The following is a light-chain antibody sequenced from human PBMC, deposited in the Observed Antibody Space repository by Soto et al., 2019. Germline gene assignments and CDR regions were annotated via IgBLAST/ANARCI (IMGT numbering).Light chain of an antibody. CDR1: QSIRNY. Sequence: DIHMTQSPSSLSAFVGDRLTITCRASQSIRNYLNWYQQRPGKAPSFLIYAASSLQSGAPSRFSGSGSGTEFTLTISSLKPDDFATYYCQQYNSKRTFGQGTKVDI. V-gene: IGKV1-16*01. J-gene: IGKJ1*01. CDR2: AAS. CDR3: QQYNSKRT.